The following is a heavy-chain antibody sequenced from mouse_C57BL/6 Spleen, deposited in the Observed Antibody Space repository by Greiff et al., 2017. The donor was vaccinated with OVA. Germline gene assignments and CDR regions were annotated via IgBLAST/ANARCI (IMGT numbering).Heavy chain of an antibody. Sequence: QVQLQQPGTELVKPGASVKLSCKASGYTFTSYWMHWVKQRPGQGLEWIGNINPSNGGTNYNEKFKSKATLTVDKSSSTAYMQLSSLTSEDSAVYYCARWVIYDGYYRYFDYWGKGTTLTVSS. V-gene: IGHV1-53*01. J-gene: IGHJ2*01. CDR3: ARWVIYDGYYRYFDY. CDR2: INPSNGGT. D-gene: IGHD2-3*01. CDR1: GYTFTSYW.